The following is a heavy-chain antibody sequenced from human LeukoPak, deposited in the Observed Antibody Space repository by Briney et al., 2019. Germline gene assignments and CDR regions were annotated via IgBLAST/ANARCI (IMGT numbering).Heavy chain of an antibody. J-gene: IGHJ4*02. D-gene: IGHD3-3*01. CDR3: ARLCGGVTIFDY. V-gene: IGHV3-7*03. CDR1: GFAFRSYW. CDR2: INPDGSVT. Sequence: PGGSLRLSCAASGFAFRSYWMSWVRQAPGKGLEWVATINPDGSVTYYVDSVKGRFTISRDNARNSVYLQMDSLRTEDTAAYFCARLCGGVTIFDYWGQGTLVTVSS.